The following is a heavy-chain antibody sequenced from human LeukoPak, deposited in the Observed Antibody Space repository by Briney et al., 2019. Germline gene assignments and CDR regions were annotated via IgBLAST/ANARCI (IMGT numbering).Heavy chain of an antibody. J-gene: IGHJ3*02. CDR1: GYTFITYA. D-gene: IGHD3-22*01. Sequence: GASVKVSCKASGYTFITYAIHWVRQATGQRLEWMGWIHAANGNTKYSQEFQGRVTITRDTSASTAYMELSSLRSEDMAVYYCARGNYFDSSGYTHRAFDIWGQGTLVTVSS. V-gene: IGHV1-3*03. CDR3: ARGNYFDSSGYTHRAFDI. CDR2: IHAANGNT.